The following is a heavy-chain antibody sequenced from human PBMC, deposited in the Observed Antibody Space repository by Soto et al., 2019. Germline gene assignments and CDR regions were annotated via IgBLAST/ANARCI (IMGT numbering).Heavy chain of an antibody. J-gene: IGHJ4*02. CDR1: GGSISSYY. CDR2: IYSSGST. V-gene: IGHV4-59*01. CDR3: VATPRY. D-gene: IGHD2-15*01. Sequence: QVQLQESGPGLVKPSETLSLTCTVSGGSISSYYWNWIRQPPGKGLEWIGYIYSSGSTNYNPSLKGRVAMSLDTSKNQVSLNVTSGTAADTAVYYCVATPRYWGQGRLVTVSS.